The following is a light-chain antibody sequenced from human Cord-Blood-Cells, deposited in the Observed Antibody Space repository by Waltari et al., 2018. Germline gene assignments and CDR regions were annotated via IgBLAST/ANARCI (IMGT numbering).Light chain of an antibody. CDR2: ENN. CDR1: SSNIGNNY. CDR3: GTWDSSLSAVV. Sequence: QSVLTQPPSVSAAPGQKVTISCSGSSSNIGNNYVPWYQQLPGTAPKLLIYENNKRPSGIPDRFSGSKSGASATLGSTGLQTGDEADYYCGTWDSSLSAVVFGGGTKLTVL. J-gene: IGLJ2*01. V-gene: IGLV1-51*02.